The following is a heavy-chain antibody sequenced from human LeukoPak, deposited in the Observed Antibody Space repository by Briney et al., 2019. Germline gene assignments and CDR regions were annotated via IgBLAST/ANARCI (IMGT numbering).Heavy chain of an antibody. J-gene: IGHJ4*02. CDR2: ISYDGSNK. Sequence: GGSLRPSCAASGFTFSSYGMHWVRQAPGKGLEWVAVISYDGSNKYYADSVKGRFTISRDNSKNTLYLQMNSLRAEDTAVYYCAKDYLYYYGSGSYYKPPDYWGQGTLVTVSS. D-gene: IGHD3-10*01. V-gene: IGHV3-30*18. CDR3: AKDYLYYYGSGSYYKPPDY. CDR1: GFTFSSYG.